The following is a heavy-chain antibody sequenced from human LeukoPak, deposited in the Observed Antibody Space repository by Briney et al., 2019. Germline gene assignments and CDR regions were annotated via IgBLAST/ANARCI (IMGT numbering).Heavy chain of an antibody. CDR1: GFTFSSHW. CDR2: IKQDGSEK. V-gene: IGHV3-7*01. Sequence: PGGSLRLSCAASGFTFSSHWMSWVRQAPGKGLEWVANIKQDGSEKYYVDSVKGRFTISRDNAKNSLYLQMNSLRAEDTAVYYCARQYQYYYDSSGYFDYWGQGTLVTVSS. J-gene: IGHJ4*02. CDR3: ARQYQYYYDSSGYFDY. D-gene: IGHD3-22*01.